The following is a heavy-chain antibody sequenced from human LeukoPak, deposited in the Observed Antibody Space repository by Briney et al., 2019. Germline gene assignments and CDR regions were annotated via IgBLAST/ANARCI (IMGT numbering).Heavy chain of an antibody. Sequence: SETLSLTCTVSGGSLSGYYWSWIRHPPGKGLEWIGYIYHSGSTNSNPSLRSRLTISVDTSKNQFSLKLRSVAAADTAVYYCARRDYSSYYFDYWGQGSLVTVSS. D-gene: IGHD3-10*01. CDR1: GGSLSGYY. CDR3: ARRDYSSYYFDY. CDR2: IYHSGST. J-gene: IGHJ4*02. V-gene: IGHV4-59*08.